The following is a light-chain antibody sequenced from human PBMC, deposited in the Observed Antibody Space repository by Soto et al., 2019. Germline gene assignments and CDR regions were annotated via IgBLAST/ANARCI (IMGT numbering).Light chain of an antibody. J-gene: IGKJ1*01. CDR2: KAS. Sequence: DIPMTQSPSTLSASVGDRVTITCPASQSISSWLAWYQQKPGKAPKLLIYKASSLESGVPSRFSGSGSGTEFTLTISSLQPDDVATYYCQQYNSYWTFSQGTKVEIK. CDR3: QQYNSYWT. V-gene: IGKV1-5*03. CDR1: QSISSW.